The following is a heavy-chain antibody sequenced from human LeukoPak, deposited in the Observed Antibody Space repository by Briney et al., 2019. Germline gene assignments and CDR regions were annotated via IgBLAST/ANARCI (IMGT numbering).Heavy chain of an antibody. J-gene: IGHJ6*03. CDR2: INHSGST. CDR3: ARAPLSGAPYYYYYYMDV. CDR1: GVSFRGYY. D-gene: IGHD2/OR15-2a*01. Sequence: SETLSFTCAVYGVSFRGYYWGWLRQAPGRGLKGSGEINHSGSTNYNPSLKSRVTISVDTSKNQFSLKLSSVTAADTAVYYCARAPLSGAPYYYYYYMDVWGKGTTVTVSS. V-gene: IGHV4-34*01.